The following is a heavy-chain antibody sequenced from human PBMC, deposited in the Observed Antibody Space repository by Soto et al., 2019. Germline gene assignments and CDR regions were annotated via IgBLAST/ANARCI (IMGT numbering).Heavy chain of an antibody. V-gene: IGHV3-9*01. CDR3: VKDKGSGSGSSSPLDY. CDR1: GFTFDDYA. D-gene: IGHD1-26*01. J-gene: IGHJ4*02. Sequence: HPGGSLRLSCAASGFTFDDYAMHWVRQAPEKGLEWVSGISWNSDNIDYADSVKGRFTISRDNAKNSLFLQMNSLRPEDTALYYCVKDKGSGSGSSSPLDYWGQGTLVTVSS. CDR2: ISWNSDNI.